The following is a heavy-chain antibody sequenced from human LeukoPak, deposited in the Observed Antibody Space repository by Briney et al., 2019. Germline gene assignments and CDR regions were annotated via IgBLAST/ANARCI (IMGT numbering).Heavy chain of an antibody. Sequence: ASVKVSYKASGYTLTSYYMHWVRQAPGQGLEWMGIINPSGGSTSYAQKFQGRVTMTRDTSTSTVYMELSSLRSEDTAVYYCAKPRIAAAGTLDYWGQGTLVTVSS. CDR1: GYTLTSYY. D-gene: IGHD6-13*01. J-gene: IGHJ4*02. CDR2: INPSGGST. CDR3: AKPRIAAAGTLDY. V-gene: IGHV1-46*01.